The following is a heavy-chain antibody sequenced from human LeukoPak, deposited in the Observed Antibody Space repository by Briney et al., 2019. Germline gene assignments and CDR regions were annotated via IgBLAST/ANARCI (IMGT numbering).Heavy chain of an antibody. CDR2: INPSGGST. J-gene: IGHJ4*02. V-gene: IGHV1-46*01. D-gene: IGHD2-2*01. CDR3: ARAVVVPAATQTTGYDF. CDR1: GYTFTSYY. Sequence: ASVKVSCKASGYTFTSYYMHWVRQAPGQGLEWMGIINPSGGSTSYAQKFQGRVTNTSDESTGTAYVEQSSLRAEDTAVYYCARAVVVPAATQTTGYDFWGEGTLVTVSS.